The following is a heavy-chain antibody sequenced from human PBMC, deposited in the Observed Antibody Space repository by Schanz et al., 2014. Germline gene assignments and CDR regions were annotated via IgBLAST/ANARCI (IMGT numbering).Heavy chain of an antibody. CDR3: ARGYGDSPTDF. V-gene: IGHV1-69*04. CDR2: IIPSLGIA. CDR1: GGTFSSFG. D-gene: IGHD4-17*01. Sequence: VQLEQSGAEVKKPGSSVKVSCKASGGTFSSFGINWVRQAPGQGLEWMGRIIPSLGIANYAQKFQGRVTITADRSTSTAYMELSSLRSEDTAVYYCARGYGDSPTDFWGQGTRVTVSS. J-gene: IGHJ4*02.